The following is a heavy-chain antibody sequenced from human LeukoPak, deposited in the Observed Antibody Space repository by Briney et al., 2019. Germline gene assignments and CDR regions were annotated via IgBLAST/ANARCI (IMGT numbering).Heavy chain of an antibody. D-gene: IGHD4-23*01. CDR1: GFTFSNYE. J-gene: IGHJ4*02. CDR3: ARDFGRWFLDY. V-gene: IGHV3-48*03. CDR2: ISSSGSDI. Sequence: PGGSLRLSCAASGFTFSNYEMHWVRQAPGKGLEWVSYISSSGSDIYYADSVKGRFTISRDNAKNSLYLQMNSLRAEDTAVYYCARDFGRWFLDYWGQGTLVTVSS.